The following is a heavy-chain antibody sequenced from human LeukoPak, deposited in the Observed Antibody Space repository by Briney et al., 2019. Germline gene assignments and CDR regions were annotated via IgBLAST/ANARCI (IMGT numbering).Heavy chain of an antibody. CDR2: VYYSRSRST. CDR3: ARDGAYGDYSGPFDI. D-gene: IGHD4-17*01. CDR1: GGSISSSSFY. V-gene: IGHV4-39*02. J-gene: IGHJ3*02. Sequence: PSETLSLTCTVSGGSISSSSFYWGWIRQPPGMGLEWIGSVYYSRSRSTFYNPSLRSRLTISVDTSQNQFSLKLRSVTAADTAVYYCARDGAYGDYSGPFDIWGQGTMVTVSS.